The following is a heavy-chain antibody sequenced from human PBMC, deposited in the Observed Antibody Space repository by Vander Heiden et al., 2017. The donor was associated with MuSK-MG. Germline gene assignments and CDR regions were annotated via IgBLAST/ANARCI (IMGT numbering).Heavy chain of an antibody. J-gene: IGHJ6*02. CDR1: SSYG. Sequence: SSYGMHWVRQAPGKGLEWVAVISYDGSNKYYADSVKGRFTISRDNSKNTLYLQMNSLRAEDTAVYYCAKDLEWLSLYYDGMDVWGQGTTVTVSS. CDR2: ISYDGSNK. CDR3: AKDLEWLSLYYDGMDV. V-gene: IGHV3-30*18. D-gene: IGHD3-3*01.